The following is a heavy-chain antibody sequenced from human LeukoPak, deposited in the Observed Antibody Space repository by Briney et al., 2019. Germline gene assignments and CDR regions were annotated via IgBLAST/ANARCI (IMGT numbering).Heavy chain of an antibody. J-gene: IGHJ4*02. CDR1: GGTFSSYA. CDR3: ASQELPSQEGGFKFDY. D-gene: IGHD1-26*01. Sequence: ASVKVSCKASGGTFSSYAISWVRQAPGQGLEWMGGIIPIFGTANYAQKFQGRVTITADESTSTAYMELSSLRSEDTAVYYCASQELPSQEGGFKFDYWGQGTLVTVSS. V-gene: IGHV1-69*13. CDR2: IIPIFGTA.